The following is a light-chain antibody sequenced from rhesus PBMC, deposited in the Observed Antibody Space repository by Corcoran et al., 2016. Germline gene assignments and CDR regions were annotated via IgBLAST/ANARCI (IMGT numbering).Light chain of an antibody. V-gene: IGKV3-24*04. CDR2: GAS. CDR3: LQSSNWPHS. J-gene: IGKJ2*01. CDR1: QSVSSY. Sequence: EIVMTQSPATLALSPGERATLSCRASQSVSSYLAWYQQQPGQAPRRLIYGASSRATGIPDRFSGSGSGTEFTLTISSLGPEDVGVYFCLQSSNWPHSFGQGTKVEIK.